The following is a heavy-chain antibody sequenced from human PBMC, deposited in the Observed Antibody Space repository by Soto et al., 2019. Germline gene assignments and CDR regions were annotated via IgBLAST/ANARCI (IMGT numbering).Heavy chain of an antibody. D-gene: IGHD1-1*01. Sequence: VQLQESGPGLVKPAQTLSLTCTVSGGSVSRGDYYWSWIRQSPGKALEWIAYIYYSGSTYYNPSLKSRLSISVDSSKNQFFLKLTSVTAADTAVYYCARGRGDRLYNWSLNYWGQGTLVTVSS. CDR2: IYYSGST. CDR3: ARGRGDRLYNWSLNY. CDR1: GGSVSRGDYY. J-gene: IGHJ4*02. V-gene: IGHV4-30-4*01.